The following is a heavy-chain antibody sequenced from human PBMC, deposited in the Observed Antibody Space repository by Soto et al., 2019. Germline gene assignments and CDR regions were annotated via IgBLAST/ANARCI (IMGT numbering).Heavy chain of an antibody. CDR3: ARDQNYYGSGSYRPYNWFDP. CDR1: GGSISSYY. J-gene: IGHJ5*02. D-gene: IGHD3-10*01. V-gene: IGHV4-59*01. CDR2: IYYSGST. Sequence: SETLSLTCTVSGGSISSYYWSWIRQPPGKGLEWIGYIYYSGSTNYNPSLKSRVTISVDTSKNQFSLKLSSVTAADTAVYYCARDQNYYGSGSYRPYNWFDPWGQGTLVTVSS.